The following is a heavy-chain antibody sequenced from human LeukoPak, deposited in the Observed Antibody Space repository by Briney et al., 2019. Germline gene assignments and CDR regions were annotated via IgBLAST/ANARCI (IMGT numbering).Heavy chain of an antibody. Sequence: SVTVSCTASGGTFSSYAISWVRQAPGQGVEWMGRIIPILGIANYAQKFPGRVTITADKSTSTAYMELSSLRSEDTAVYYCARTMVRGVIRAFDIWGQGTMVTVSS. J-gene: IGHJ3*02. CDR2: IIPILGIA. D-gene: IGHD3-10*01. CDR3: ARTMVRGVIRAFDI. V-gene: IGHV1-69*10. CDR1: GGTFSSYA.